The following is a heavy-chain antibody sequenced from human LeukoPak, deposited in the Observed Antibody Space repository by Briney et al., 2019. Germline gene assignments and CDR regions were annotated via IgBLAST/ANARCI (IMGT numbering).Heavy chain of an antibody. V-gene: IGHV1-2*02. Sequence: ASVKVSCKASGYTFTGYYMHWVRQAPGQGLEWMGWINPNGGGTNYAQKFQGRVTMTRDTSISTAYMELSRLRSDDTAVYYCASPDGDYGDYAVMYWGQGTLVTVSS. D-gene: IGHD4-17*01. CDR3: ASPDGDYGDYAVMY. CDR2: INPNGGGT. J-gene: IGHJ4*02. CDR1: GYTFTGYY.